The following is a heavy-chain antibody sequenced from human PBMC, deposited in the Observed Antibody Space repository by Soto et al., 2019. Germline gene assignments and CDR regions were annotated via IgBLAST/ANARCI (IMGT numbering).Heavy chain of an antibody. CDR3: ARDGDDADYFDY. D-gene: IGHD4-17*01. V-gene: IGHV1-18*01. Sequence: QVQLVQSGAEVKKPGASVNVSCKASDSTFTNYGLSWVRQAPGQGPEWMGWVSPYNGNTHYAQKFQGRVTMTTDTSTITAYMELRRLRSDDTDIYDWARDGDDADYFDYWGQGTLLTVSS. J-gene: IGHJ4*02. CDR1: DSTFTNYG. CDR2: VSPYNGNT.